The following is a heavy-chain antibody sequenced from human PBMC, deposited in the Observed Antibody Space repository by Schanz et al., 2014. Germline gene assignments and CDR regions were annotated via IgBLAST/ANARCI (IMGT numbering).Heavy chain of an antibody. Sequence: EVQLVESGGGLVKPGGSLRLSCGVSGFTASSHSMNWVRQAPGKGLEWVSTIGTSGGTNYAESVKGRFTISRDNSKNTLYLQMNSLRAEDTAVYFCAKIERNEDWGQGTLVTVSS. J-gene: IGHJ4*02. CDR2: IGTSGGT. CDR1: GFTASSHS. CDR3: AKIERNED. V-gene: IGHV3-23*04. D-gene: IGHD1-1*01.